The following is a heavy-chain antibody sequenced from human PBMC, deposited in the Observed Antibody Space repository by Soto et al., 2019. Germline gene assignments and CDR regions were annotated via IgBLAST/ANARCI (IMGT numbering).Heavy chain of an antibody. J-gene: IGHJ6*02. V-gene: IGHV3-30-3*01. CDR2: ISYDGSNK. D-gene: IGHD3-10*01. Sequence: QVQLVESGGGVVQPGRSLRLSCAASGFTFSSYAMHWVRQAPGKGLEWVAVISYDGSNKYYADSVKGRFTISRDNSKNTLYLQMNSLRAEDTAVYFCARDRTSGSIYYYYYGMDVWGQGTTVTVSS. CDR3: ARDRTSGSIYYYYYGMDV. CDR1: GFTFSSYA.